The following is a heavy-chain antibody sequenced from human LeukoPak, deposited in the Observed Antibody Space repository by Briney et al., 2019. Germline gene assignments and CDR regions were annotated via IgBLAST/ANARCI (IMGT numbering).Heavy chain of an antibody. CDR3: KTAYEILTGYSPFDY. CDR1: GFSLSPSGVV. D-gene: IGHD3-9*01. V-gene: IGHV2-5*02. J-gene: IGHJ4*02. Sequence: SGPTLVNPTQTLTLTCTFSGFSLSPSGVVLGWIRQPPGKALEWLALIYWDDDKRYSPSLKSRLTITKDTSKNQVVLTMTNMDPVDIFFFKRKTAYEILTGYSPFDYWGQGTLVTVSS. CDR2: IYWDDDK.